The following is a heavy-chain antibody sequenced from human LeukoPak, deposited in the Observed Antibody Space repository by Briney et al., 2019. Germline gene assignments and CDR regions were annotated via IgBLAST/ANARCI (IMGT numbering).Heavy chain of an antibody. CDR1: GYTFTGYY. J-gene: IGHJ3*02. V-gene: IGHV1-2*02. CDR2: INPNSGGT. D-gene: IGHD3-9*01. Sequence: ASVKVSCKASGYTFTGYYMHWVRQAPGQGLEWMGWINPNSGGTNYAQKFQGRVTMTRDTSISTAYMELNSLRSDGTTVYYCARRRVYDILTSYAFDIWGQGTMVTVSS. CDR3: ARRRVYDILTSYAFDI.